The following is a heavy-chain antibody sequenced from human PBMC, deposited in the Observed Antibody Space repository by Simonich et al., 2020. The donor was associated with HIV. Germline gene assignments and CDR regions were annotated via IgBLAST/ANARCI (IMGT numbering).Heavy chain of an antibody. Sequence: EVQLVESGGGLVKPGGSLRLSCAASGFTFSSYSMNWVRQAPGKGLEWVSSISRSSSYIYYADSVKGRFTISRENAKNSLYLQMNSLRAEDTAVYYCARDGRKGSSTSCSDYWGQGTLVTVSS. V-gene: IGHV3-21*01. CDR2: ISRSSSYI. D-gene: IGHD2-2*01. J-gene: IGHJ4*02. CDR3: ARDGRKGSSTSCSDY. CDR1: GFTFSSYS.